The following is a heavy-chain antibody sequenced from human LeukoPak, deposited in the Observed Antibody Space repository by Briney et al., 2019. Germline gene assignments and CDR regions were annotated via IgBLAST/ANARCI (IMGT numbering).Heavy chain of an antibody. D-gene: IGHD5-12*01. CDR1: GGSISNYF. J-gene: IGHJ4*02. V-gene: IGHV4-59*01. Sequence: PPETLSLTCTVSGGSISNYFWNWIRQPPGKGLEWIGFIHYSGSSNYNPSLKSRVAISVGTSNNQFSLKLSSVTAADAAVYFCARGQADIVATMKYWGQGTLVTVSS. CDR3: ARGQADIVATMKY. CDR2: IHYSGSS.